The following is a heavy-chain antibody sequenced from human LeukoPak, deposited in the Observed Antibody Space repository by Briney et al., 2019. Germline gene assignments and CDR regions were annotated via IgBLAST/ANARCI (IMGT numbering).Heavy chain of an antibody. V-gene: IGHV1-2*06. CDR1: GYTFTGYY. CDR2: INPNSGGK. J-gene: IGHJ3*02. Sequence: ASVKVSCKASGYTFTGYYMHWVRQAPGQGLEWMGRINPNSGGKNYAQKFQGRVTMTRDTSISTAYMELSRLRSDDTAVYYCASDSSADAFDIWGQGTMVTVSS. D-gene: IGHD6-19*01. CDR3: ASDSSADAFDI.